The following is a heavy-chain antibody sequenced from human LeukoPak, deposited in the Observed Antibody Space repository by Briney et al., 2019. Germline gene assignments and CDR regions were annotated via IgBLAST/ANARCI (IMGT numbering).Heavy chain of an antibody. J-gene: IGHJ4*02. CDR1: GFTFSSYS. Sequence: RRSLRLSCAASGFTFSSYSMEWVRQAPRKGLYGVASISSTSSYIYYADSVQGPFTISRDNAKNSLYLQMNSLRAADTAVYYCARDLYDSSGYYYGYWGQGTLVTVSS. CDR3: ARDLYDSSGYYYGY. D-gene: IGHD3-22*01. V-gene: IGHV3-21*01. CDR2: ISSTSSYI.